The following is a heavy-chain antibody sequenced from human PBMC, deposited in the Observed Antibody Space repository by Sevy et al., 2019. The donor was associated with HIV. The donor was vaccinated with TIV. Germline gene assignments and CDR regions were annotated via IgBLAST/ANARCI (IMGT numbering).Heavy chain of an antibody. V-gene: IGHV1-8*01. Sequence: ASVKVSCKASGYTFTSYDINWVRQATGQGLEWMGWMNPNRGNTGYAQKFQGRVTMTRNTSISTAYMELSSLRSEDTAVYYCARMAAVAGTRYFDLWGRGTLVTVSS. CDR2: MNPNRGNT. J-gene: IGHJ2*01. CDR3: ARMAAVAGTRYFDL. D-gene: IGHD6-19*01. CDR1: GYTFTSYD.